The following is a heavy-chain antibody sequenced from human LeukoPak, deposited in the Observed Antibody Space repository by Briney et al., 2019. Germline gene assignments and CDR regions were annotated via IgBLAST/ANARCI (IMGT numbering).Heavy chain of an antibody. J-gene: IGHJ4*02. Sequence: TSETLSLTCTVSGGSISSGGYYWSWIRQPPGKGLEWIGYIYHSGSTYYNPSLKSRVTISVDRSKNQFSLKLSSVTAADTAVYYCARGRYSSSWYVDYWGQGTLVTVSS. CDR3: ARGRYSSSWYVDY. V-gene: IGHV4-30-2*01. CDR1: GGSISSGGYY. CDR2: IYHSGST. D-gene: IGHD6-13*01.